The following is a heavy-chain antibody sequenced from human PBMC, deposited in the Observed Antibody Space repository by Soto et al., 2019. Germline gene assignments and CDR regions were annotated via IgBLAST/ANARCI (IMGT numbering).Heavy chain of an antibody. V-gene: IGHV1-69*13. CDR3: ARDRNYDSSGIRAQH. Sequence: ASVKVSCKASGGTFSSYAISWVRQAPGQGLEWMGGIIPIFGTANYAQKFQGRVTITADESTSTAYMGRSSLRSEDTAVYYCARDRNYDSSGIRAQHWGQGTLVTVSS. D-gene: IGHD3-22*01. J-gene: IGHJ1*01. CDR2: IIPIFGTA. CDR1: GGTFSSYA.